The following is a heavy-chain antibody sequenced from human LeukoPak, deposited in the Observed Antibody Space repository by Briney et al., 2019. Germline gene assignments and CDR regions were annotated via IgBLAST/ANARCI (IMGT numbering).Heavy chain of an antibody. J-gene: IGHJ4*02. D-gene: IGHD5-12*01. CDR3: ARGTVATTPIFDY. V-gene: IGHV1-2*04. CDR1: GYTFTGYY. Sequence: ASVKVSCKASGYTFTGYYMHWVRQAPGQGLEWMGWINPNSGGTNYAQKFQGWVTMTRDTSISTDYMELSRLRSDDTAVYYCARGTVATTPIFDYWGQGTLVTVSS. CDR2: INPNSGGT.